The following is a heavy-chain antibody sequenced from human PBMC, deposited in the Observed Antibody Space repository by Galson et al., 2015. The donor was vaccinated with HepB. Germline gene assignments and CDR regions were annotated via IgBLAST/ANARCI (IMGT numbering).Heavy chain of an antibody. Sequence: SVKVSCKASGCTFSTYSITWVRQAPGQGLEWMGWISPYNGDTDYARKFQGRVTMTTDTFTSTAYMEVRSLRSDDTAVYYCARGALVAVVRGTLNNWFAPWGQGTLVTVSS. J-gene: IGHJ5*02. CDR2: ISPYNGDT. D-gene: IGHD2-15*01. V-gene: IGHV1-18*01. CDR3: ARGALVAVVRGTLNNWFAP. CDR1: GCTFSTYS.